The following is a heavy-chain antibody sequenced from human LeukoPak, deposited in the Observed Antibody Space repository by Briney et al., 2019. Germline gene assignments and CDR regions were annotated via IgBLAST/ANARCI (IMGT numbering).Heavy chain of an antibody. J-gene: IGHJ4*02. Sequence: SETLSLTCAVSGYSISSGYYWGWIRQPPGKGLEWIGSIYHSGSTYYNPSLKSRVTISVDTSKNQFSLKLSSVTAADTAVYYCARHYYDSSGYLVDYWGQGTLVTASS. CDR3: ARHYYDSSGYLVDY. D-gene: IGHD3-22*01. CDR2: IYHSGST. V-gene: IGHV4-38-2*01. CDR1: GYSISSGYY.